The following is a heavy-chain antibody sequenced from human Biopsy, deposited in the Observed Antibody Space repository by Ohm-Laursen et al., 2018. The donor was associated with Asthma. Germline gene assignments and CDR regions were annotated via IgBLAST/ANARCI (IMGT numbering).Heavy chain of an antibody. CDR1: GGSITSFY. J-gene: IGHJ3*02. CDR2: IYFSGNT. V-gene: IGHV4-59*01. Sequence: GTLSLTCTVSGGSITSFYWSWIRQPPGRGLEWIGYIYFSGNTNYNPSLKSRVTISIDTSKNHFSLKLTSVTAADTAVYYCAGGSGSSLSYPDAFDIWGQGTMVIVS. CDR3: AGGSGSSLSYPDAFDI. D-gene: IGHD2-2*01.